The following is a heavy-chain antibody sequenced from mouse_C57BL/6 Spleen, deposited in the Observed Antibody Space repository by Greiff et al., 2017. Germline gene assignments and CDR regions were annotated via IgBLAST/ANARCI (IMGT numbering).Heavy chain of an antibody. J-gene: IGHJ2*01. Sequence: EVQLQESGGGLVQPKGSLKLSCAASGFTFNPYAMPWVRQAPGKGLEWVARIRRKSGNYANYYAVSVKDRFTSSRDESQSMLYLKMNNLKTEDTAMYYCVRGGLRSHYFDYWGQGTTLTVSS. D-gene: IGHD1-1*01. CDR2: IRRKSGNYAN. V-gene: IGHV10-3*01. CDR1: GFTFNPYA. CDR3: VRGGLRSHYFDY.